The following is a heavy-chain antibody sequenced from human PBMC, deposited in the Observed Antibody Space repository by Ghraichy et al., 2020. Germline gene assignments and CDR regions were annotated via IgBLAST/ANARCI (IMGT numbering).Heavy chain of an antibody. V-gene: IGHV2-70*11. CDR2: IDWDDDK. D-gene: IGHD4-23*01. CDR1: GFSLSTSGMC. Sequence: SGPTLVKPTQTLTLTCTFSGFSLSTSGMCVSWIRQPPGKALEWLARIDWDDDKYYSTSLKTRLTISKDTSKNQVVLTMTNMDPVDTATYYCARNLGYGGQGEGMDVWGQGTTVTVSS. J-gene: IGHJ6*02. CDR3: ARNLGYGGQGEGMDV.